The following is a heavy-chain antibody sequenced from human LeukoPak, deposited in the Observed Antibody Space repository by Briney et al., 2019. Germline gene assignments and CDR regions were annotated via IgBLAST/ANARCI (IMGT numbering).Heavy chain of an antibody. CDR2: IYGSGDT. CDR1: GISISNKY. Sequence: GGSLRLSCAASGISISNKYMNWVRQAPGKGLEWVSVIYGSGDTYYADSVKGRFTISRDNSKNTLYLQMNSLRGEDTAVYYCVKDLSGTWSFDYWGQGSLITVSA. CDR3: VKDLSGTWSFDY. D-gene: IGHD1-26*01. V-gene: IGHV3-53*01. J-gene: IGHJ4*02.